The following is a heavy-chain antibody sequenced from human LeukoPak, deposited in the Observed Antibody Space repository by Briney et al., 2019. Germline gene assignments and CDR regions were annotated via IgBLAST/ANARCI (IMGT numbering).Heavy chain of an antibody. CDR1: GFTFSDFE. V-gene: IGHV3-48*03. Sequence: GGSLRLSCAASGFTFSDFEMNWVRQAPGKGLEWIAHVTTGGCTTFYEDSVRGRFTISRDNAESSVYLQLNSLRAEDTAVYYCATKVPGTSHFSSWGQGTLVTVSS. J-gene: IGHJ4*02. CDR2: VTTGGCTT. CDR3: ATKVPGTSHFSS. D-gene: IGHD6-19*01.